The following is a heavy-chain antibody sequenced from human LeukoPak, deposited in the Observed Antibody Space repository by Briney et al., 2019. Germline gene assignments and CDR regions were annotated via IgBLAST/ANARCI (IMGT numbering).Heavy chain of an antibody. CDR3: ARAYPSYYFDY. V-gene: IGHV3-21*01. Sequence: GGSLRLSCAASGFTFSLYSMNWVRQAPGKGLEWVSSITGGSTYIYYADSLKGRFTISRDNAKNSLYLQMDSLRAEDTAVYYRARAYPSYYFDYWGQGALVTVSS. CDR1: GFTFSLYS. CDR2: ITGGSTYI. J-gene: IGHJ4*02. D-gene: IGHD3-16*02.